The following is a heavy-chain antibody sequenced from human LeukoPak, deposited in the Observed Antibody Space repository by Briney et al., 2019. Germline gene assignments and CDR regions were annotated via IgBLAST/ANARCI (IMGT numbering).Heavy chain of an antibody. CDR3: ATGAYCDR. CDR2: IIDTGDST. J-gene: IGHJ4*02. V-gene: IGHV3-23*01. CDR1: GFTLSSFS. Sequence: GGSLRLSCAASGFTLSSFSMNWVRQAPGRGLEWVSTIIDTGDSTYYGDSVKGRFTISRDNSENTLYLQMNGLRAEDTAIYFCATGAYCDRWGQGTLVTVSS.